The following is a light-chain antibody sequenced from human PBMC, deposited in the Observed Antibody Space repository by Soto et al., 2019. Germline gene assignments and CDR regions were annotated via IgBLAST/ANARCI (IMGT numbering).Light chain of an antibody. V-gene: IGKV3-15*01. Sequence: EIVMTQSPATLSVSPGERATLSCRASQSVSSNLAWYQQKPGQAPRLLIYGASTRATGIPARFSGSGSWTEFTLTMSSRQAEDFAVYYCHRYGTAPITFGQGTRLDIK. J-gene: IGKJ5*01. CDR2: GAS. CDR1: QSVSSN. CDR3: HRYGTAPIT.